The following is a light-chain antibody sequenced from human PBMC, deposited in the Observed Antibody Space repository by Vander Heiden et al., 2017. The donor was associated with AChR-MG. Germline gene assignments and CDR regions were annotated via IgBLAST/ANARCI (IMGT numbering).Light chain of an antibody. J-gene: IGLJ2*01. V-gene: IGLV3-1*01. CDR1: KVGDKY. CDR2: QDS. Sequence: SYELTQPPSVSVSPGPPASITCSGDKVGDKYACWYQQKPGQSPVLVIYQDSKRPSGIPERFSGSNSGNTATLTISGTQAMDEADYYCQAWDSSTAVFGGGTKLTVL. CDR3: QAWDSSTAV.